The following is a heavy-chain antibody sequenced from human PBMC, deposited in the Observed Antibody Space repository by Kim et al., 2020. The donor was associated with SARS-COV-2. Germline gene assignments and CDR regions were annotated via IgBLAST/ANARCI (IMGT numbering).Heavy chain of an antibody. D-gene: IGHD3-10*01. V-gene: IGHV3-21*01. J-gene: IGHJ4*02. Sequence: DPVKGRFTISRDNAKNSLYLQMNSLRAEDTAVYYCARDPAPWVRGDQVDYWGQGTLVTVSS. CDR3: ARDPAPWVRGDQVDY.